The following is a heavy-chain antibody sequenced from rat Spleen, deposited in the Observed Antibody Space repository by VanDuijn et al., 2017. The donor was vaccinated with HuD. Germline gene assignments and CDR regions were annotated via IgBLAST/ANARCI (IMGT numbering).Heavy chain of an antibody. Sequence: EVQLVESAGGLVQPGRSLKLACVASGFTFTNYWMTWIRQAPGKGLEWVASITDTGGSTTYNSLLKSRLSISRDISKSQVFLRMNSLQTEDTATYYCARDAGILRYWGQGVMVTVSS. V-gene: IGHV5-31*01. CDR3: ARDAGILRY. CDR2: ITDTGGST. CDR1: GFTFTNYW. D-gene: IGHD1-6*01. J-gene: IGHJ2*01.